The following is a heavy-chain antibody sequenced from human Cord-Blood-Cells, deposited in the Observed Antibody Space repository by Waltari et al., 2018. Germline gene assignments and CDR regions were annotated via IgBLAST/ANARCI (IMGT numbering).Heavy chain of an antibody. J-gene: IGHJ3*02. Sequence: QVQLQQWGAGLLKPSETLSLTCAVYGGSFSGYYWSWIRQPPGKGLEWIGEINHSGSTNYNQSLKSRVTISVDTSKNQFSLKLSSVTAADTAVYYCARQHAFDIWGQGTMVTVSS. CDR2: INHSGST. CDR3: ARQHAFDI. V-gene: IGHV4-34*01. CDR1: GGSFSGYY.